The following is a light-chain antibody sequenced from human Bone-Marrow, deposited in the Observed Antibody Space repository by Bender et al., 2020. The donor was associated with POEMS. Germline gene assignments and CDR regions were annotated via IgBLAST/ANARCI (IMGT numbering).Light chain of an antibody. CDR3: CSYAARSTWV. CDR2: EAT. CDR1: RGDVGNYNL. Sequence: QSALTQPASVSGSPGQSITISCSGTRGDVGNYNLVSWYQHHPGKAPELMIFEATKRPSGVSNRFSGSKSGNTASLTISGLQAEDEADYYCCSYAARSTWVFGGGTKLTVL. J-gene: IGLJ3*02. V-gene: IGLV2-23*01.